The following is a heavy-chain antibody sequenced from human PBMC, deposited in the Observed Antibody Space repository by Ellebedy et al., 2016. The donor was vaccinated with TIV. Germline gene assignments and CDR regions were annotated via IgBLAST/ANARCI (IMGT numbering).Heavy chain of an antibody. CDR2: IYQDGGVQ. CDR1: GFSFRSYW. Sequence: GESLKISCAASGFSFRSYWMSWVRQAPGKGLEWVANIYQDGGVQYYVDSVKGRFTIPRDNADNSLFLQMHSLRAEDTAVYYCARRGSYGDYAVQINSWFDTWGRGTLVAVSS. J-gene: IGHJ5*02. V-gene: IGHV3-7*01. CDR3: ARRGSYGDYAVQINSWFDT. D-gene: IGHD4-17*01.